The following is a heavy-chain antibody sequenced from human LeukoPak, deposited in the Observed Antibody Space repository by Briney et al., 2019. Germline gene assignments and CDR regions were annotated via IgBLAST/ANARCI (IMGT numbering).Heavy chain of an antibody. J-gene: IGHJ6*03. D-gene: IGHD7-27*01. CDR2: ISSSSSYT. Sequence: GGSLRLSCAASGFTFSSYSMNWVRQAPGKGLEWVSSISSSSSYTYYADSVKGRFTISRDNAKNSLYLQMNSLRAEDTAVYYCASWDYYYMDVWGKGTTVTVSS. CDR3: ASWDYYYMDV. V-gene: IGHV3-21*01. CDR1: GFTFSSYS.